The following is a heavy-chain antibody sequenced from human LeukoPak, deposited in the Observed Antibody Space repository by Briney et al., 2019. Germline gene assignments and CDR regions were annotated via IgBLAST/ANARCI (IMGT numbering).Heavy chain of an antibody. CDR3: ARISGYDTLYYYYYGMDV. Sequence: ASVKVSCKASGYTFTSYGISWVRQAPGQGLEWMGWISAYNGNTNYAQKLQGRVTMTTDTSTSTAYMELRSLRSDDTAVYYCARISGYDTLYYYYYGMDVWGQGTTVTVSS. CDR1: GYTFTSYG. J-gene: IGHJ6*02. CDR2: ISAYNGNT. D-gene: IGHD5-12*01. V-gene: IGHV1-18*01.